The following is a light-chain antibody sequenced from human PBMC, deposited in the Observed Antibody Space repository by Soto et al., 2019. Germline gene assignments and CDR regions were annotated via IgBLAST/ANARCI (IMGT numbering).Light chain of an antibody. CDR2: AAS. Sequence: GYRVTITCRASQGISSYLAWYQQKPGKAPKLLIYAASTLQSGVPSRFSGSGSGTDFTLTISSLQPEDFATYYCQQLNSYPSITFGQGTRLEIK. CDR3: QQLNSYPSIT. J-gene: IGKJ5*01. V-gene: IGKV1-9*01. CDR1: QGISSY.